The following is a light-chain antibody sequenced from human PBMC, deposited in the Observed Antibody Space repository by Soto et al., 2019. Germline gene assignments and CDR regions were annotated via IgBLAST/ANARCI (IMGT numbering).Light chain of an antibody. CDR3: QQYNSSPFT. CDR1: QSISSW. V-gene: IGKV1-5*03. CDR2: KAF. J-gene: IGKJ3*01. Sequence: DIQMTQSPSTLSASVGDRVTITCRASQSISSWLAWYHQKPGKAPKLLIYKAFSLESGVPSRFSGSGSGTEFTLTISSLQPDDSATYYCQQYNSSPFTFGPGNKVDIK.